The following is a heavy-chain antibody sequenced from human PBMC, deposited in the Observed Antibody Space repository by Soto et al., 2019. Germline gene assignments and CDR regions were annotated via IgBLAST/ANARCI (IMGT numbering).Heavy chain of an antibody. V-gene: IGHV1-3*01. J-gene: IGHJ3*02. CDR3: ARVSYSGYDFDAFDI. D-gene: IGHD5-12*01. Sequence: ASVKLSCKASGYTFTSYAMHWVRQAPGQRLEWMGWINAGNGNTKYSQKFQGRVTITRDTSASTAYMELSSLRSEDTAVYYCARVSYSGYDFDAFDIWGQGTMVTVSS. CDR1: GYTFTSYA. CDR2: INAGNGNT.